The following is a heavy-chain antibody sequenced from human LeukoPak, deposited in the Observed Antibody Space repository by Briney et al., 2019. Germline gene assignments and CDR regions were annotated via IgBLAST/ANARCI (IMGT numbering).Heavy chain of an antibody. J-gene: IGHJ4*02. CDR1: GYSFTSYG. CDR2: VSAYDGST. D-gene: IGHD6-13*01. CDR3: ARDQMKGIAAAGTGFDY. V-gene: IGHV1-18*01. Sequence: ASVKVSCKASGYSFTSYGFTWVRRAPGQGLEWMGWVSAYDGSTNYAQKIRGRVTMTTDASKNTVYMELRSLRFDDTAVYYCARDQMKGIAAAGTGFDYWGQGTLVTVSS.